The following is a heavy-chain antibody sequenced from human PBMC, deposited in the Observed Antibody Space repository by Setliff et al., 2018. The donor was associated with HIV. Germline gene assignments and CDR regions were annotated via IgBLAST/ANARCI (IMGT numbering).Heavy chain of an antibody. D-gene: IGHD6-13*01. CDR1: GYSISSGYY. V-gene: IGHV4-38-2*02. Sequence: ASETLSLTCAVSGYSISSGYYWGWIRQPPGKGLEWIGSIYHSGSTYYNPSLKSRDTISLDTSKNQFSLKLSSVTAADTAVYYCARDIQAAGTGWFDPWGQGTLVTVSS. CDR2: IYHSGST. CDR3: ARDIQAAGTGWFDP. J-gene: IGHJ5*02.